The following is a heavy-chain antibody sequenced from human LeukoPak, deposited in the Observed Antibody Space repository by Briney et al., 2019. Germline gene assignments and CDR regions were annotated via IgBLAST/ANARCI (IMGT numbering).Heavy chain of an antibody. CDR3: ARSLYANNWFDP. V-gene: IGHV1-24*01. D-gene: IGHD5/OR15-5a*01. Sequence: GASVKVSCKVSGYTLTELSMHWVRQAPGKGLEWMGGFDPEDGETIYAQKFQGRVTMTRDTSTSTVYMELSSLRSEDTAVYYCARSLYANNWFDPWGQGTLVTVSS. CDR1: GYTLTELS. J-gene: IGHJ5*02. CDR2: FDPEDGET.